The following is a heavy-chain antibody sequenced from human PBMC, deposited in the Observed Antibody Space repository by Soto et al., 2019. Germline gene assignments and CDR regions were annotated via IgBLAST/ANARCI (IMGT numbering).Heavy chain of an antibody. D-gene: IGHD6-19*01. CDR3: ARQSAVAGNWFDP. Sequence: QLQLQESGPGLVKPSETLSLTCTVSGGSISSSNYYWGWIRQPPGKGLEWIGSIYYSGSTYYNPSPKTRVTISVDTSKNQLSLRLSSVTAADTAVYYCARQSAVAGNWFDPWGQGTLVTVSS. J-gene: IGHJ5*02. V-gene: IGHV4-39*01. CDR2: IYYSGST. CDR1: GGSISSSNYY.